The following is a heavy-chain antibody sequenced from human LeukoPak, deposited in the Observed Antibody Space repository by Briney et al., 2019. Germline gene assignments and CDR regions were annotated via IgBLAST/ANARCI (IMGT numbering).Heavy chain of an antibody. J-gene: IGHJ4*02. V-gene: IGHV3-74*01. CDR2: INTDGRAT. CDR1: GFNFSTYW. D-gene: IGHD6-13*01. CDR3: ARGTAATAGIDY. Sequence: GGSLRLSCAVSGFNFSTYWIHWVRQAPGRGLVWVSLINTDGRATTYGDSAKGRFTVSRDNDKNSLFLEMNSLRVEDTAVYYCARGTAATAGIDYWGQGTLVTASS.